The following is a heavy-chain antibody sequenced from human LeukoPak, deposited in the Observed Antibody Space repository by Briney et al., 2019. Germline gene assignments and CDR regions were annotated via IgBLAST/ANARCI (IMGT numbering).Heavy chain of an antibody. V-gene: IGHV1-69*06. D-gene: IGHD2-2*01. J-gene: IGHJ5*02. CDR3: ARERGWDIVVLPAAMRRWSDP. Sequence: SVKVSCKASGGTFSSYAISWVRQAPGQGLEWMGGIIPIFGTANYAQKFQGRVTITADKSTSTAYMELSSLRSEDTAVYYCARERGWDIVVLPAAMRRWSDPWGQGTLVTVSS. CDR1: GGTFSSYA. CDR2: IIPIFGTA.